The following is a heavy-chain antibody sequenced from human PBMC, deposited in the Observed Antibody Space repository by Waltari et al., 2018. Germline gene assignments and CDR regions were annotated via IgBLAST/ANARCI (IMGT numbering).Heavy chain of an antibody. J-gene: IGHJ3*02. Sequence: QLQLQESGPGLVKPSETLSLSCTVPASSIPSSSYYWAWIRQPPGKGLEWIGNIYNSGDTYYTRSLKSRVTISVDTSKNQLSMRLASATAADTAVYFCASVDTALDDKGDSFEIWGQGTMVTVSS. V-gene: IGHV4-39*01. CDR3: ASVDTALDDKGDSFEI. CDR2: IYNSGDT. CDR1: ASSIPSSSYY. D-gene: IGHD5-18*01.